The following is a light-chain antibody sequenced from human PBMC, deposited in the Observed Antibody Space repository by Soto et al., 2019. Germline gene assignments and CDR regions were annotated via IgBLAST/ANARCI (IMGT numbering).Light chain of an antibody. CDR1: SSNIGAPYD. Sequence: QSVLTQAPSVSVAPGQVVSISCAASSSNIGAPYDVHWNQHLPGTAPKLLLYGGNNRPSGGPDRFSGYRTGTSASLANTGLQAEDAADYYCQSYDISLNNYVFGTGTKVTVL. CDR2: GGN. J-gene: IGLJ1*01. V-gene: IGLV1-40*01. CDR3: QSYDISLNNYV.